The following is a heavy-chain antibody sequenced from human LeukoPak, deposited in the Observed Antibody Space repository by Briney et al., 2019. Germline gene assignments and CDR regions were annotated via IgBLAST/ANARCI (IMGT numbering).Heavy chain of an antibody. V-gene: IGHV4-34*01. CDR3: ARGVYYYGSGSYYKY. J-gene: IGHJ4*02. D-gene: IGHD3-10*01. Sequence: SETLSLTCAVHGGSLSGYHWSWIRQPPGKGLEWIGEINHSGSTNYNPSLKSRVTISVDTSKNQFSLKLSSVTAADTAVYYCARGVYYYGSGSYYKYWGQGTLVTVSS. CDR1: GGSLSGYH. CDR2: INHSGST.